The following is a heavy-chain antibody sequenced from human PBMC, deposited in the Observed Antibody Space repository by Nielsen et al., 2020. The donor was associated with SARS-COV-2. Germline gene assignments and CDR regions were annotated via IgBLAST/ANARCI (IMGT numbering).Heavy chain of an antibody. D-gene: IGHD3-9*01. Sequence: WVRQAPGQGLEWMGWMNPNSGNTGYAQKFQGRVTMTRNTSISTAYMELSSLRSEDTAVYYCARATHKRYFDWLLPSEHYYFDYWGQGTRVTVSS. V-gene: IGHV1-8*01. CDR2: MNPNSGNT. CDR3: ARATHKRYFDWLLPSEHYYFDY. J-gene: IGHJ4*02.